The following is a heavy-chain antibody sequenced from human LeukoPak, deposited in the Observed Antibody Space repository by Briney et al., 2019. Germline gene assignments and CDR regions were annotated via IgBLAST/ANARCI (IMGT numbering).Heavy chain of an antibody. D-gene: IGHD2-2*01. CDR2: MNPNSGNT. V-gene: IGHV1-8*01. J-gene: IGHJ6*02. CDR3: ARAGSCSSTSCSHYYYYYGMDV. CDR1: GYTFTSYD. Sequence: ASVKVSCKASGYTFTSYDINWVRQATGQGLEWMGWMNPNSGNTGYAQKFQGRVTMTRNTSISTAYMELSSLRSEDTAVYYCARAGSCSSTSCSHYYYYYGMDVWGQGTTVTVFS.